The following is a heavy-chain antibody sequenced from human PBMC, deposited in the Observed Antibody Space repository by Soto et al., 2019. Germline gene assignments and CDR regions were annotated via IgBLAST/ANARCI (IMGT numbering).Heavy chain of an antibody. CDR2: IKQDGSEK. D-gene: IGHD3-10*01. CDR3: ARDETYYYGSGPV. V-gene: IGHV3-7*01. Sequence: VGSLRLSCAASGFTFSTYWMSWVRQAPGKGLEWVANIKQDGSEKYYVDSVKGRFTISRDNAKNSLYLQMNSLRAEDTAVYYCARDETYYYGSGPVGGQGTLVTVSS. CDR1: GFTFSTYW. J-gene: IGHJ4*02.